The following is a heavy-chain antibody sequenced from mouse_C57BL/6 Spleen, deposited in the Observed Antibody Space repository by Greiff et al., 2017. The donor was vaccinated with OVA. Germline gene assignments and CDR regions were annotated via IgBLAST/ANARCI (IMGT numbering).Heavy chain of an antibody. CDR1: GYTFTSYW. J-gene: IGHJ1*03. V-gene: IGHV1-59*01. CDR2: IDPSDSYT. CDR3: ARYYGSSDWYFDV. D-gene: IGHD1-1*01. Sequence: QVQLQQPGAELVRPGTSVKLSCKASGYTFTSYWMHWVKQRPGQGLEWIGVIDPSDSYTNYNQKFKGKATLTVETSSSTAYMQLSSLTSEDSAVYYCARYYGSSDWYFDVWGTGTTVTVSS.